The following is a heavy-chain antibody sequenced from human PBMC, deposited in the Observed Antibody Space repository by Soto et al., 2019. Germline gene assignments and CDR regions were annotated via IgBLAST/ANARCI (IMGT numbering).Heavy chain of an antibody. V-gene: IGHV3-7*03. CDR2: IKPDGSAK. CDR1: GFTFSTYW. J-gene: IGHJ4*02. D-gene: IGHD1-26*01. CDR3: ARDPGWGAFDS. Sequence: EVQLVESGGGLVQPGGSLRLSCSASGFTFSTYWMNWVRQAPGVGLEEVAMIKPDGSAKFYVDSVKGRFTISRDNAKNSLFLQMNGLRAEDTAIYYCARDPGWGAFDSWGQGTLVTVSS.